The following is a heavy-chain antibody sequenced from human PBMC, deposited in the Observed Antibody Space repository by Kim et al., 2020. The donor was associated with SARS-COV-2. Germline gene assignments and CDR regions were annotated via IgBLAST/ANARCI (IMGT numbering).Heavy chain of an antibody. CDR3: ARPDALDNNIVFDY. CDR2: IWYDGSSQ. D-gene: IGHD2-21*01. Sequence: GGSLRLSCAASGFTFSGFGMHWVRQAPGKGLEWVALIWYDGSSQYYEDSVKGRFTISRDNSKNTLYLQMKSLRADDTAIYYCARPDALDNNIVFDYWGQGTLVTVSS. CDR1: GFTFSGFG. J-gene: IGHJ4*02. V-gene: IGHV3-33*03.